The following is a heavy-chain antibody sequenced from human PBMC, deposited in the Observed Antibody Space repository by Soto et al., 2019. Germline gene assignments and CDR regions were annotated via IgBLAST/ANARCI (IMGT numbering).Heavy chain of an antibody. CDR3: ARDRYDSSGYDY. V-gene: IGHV4-59*01. D-gene: IGHD3-22*01. Sequence: PSETLSLTCTVSGGSISSYYWSWIRQPPGKGLEWIGYIYYSGSTNYNPSLKSRVTISVDTSKNQFSLKLSSVTAADTAVYYCARDRYDSSGYDYWGQGTLVTVSS. CDR2: IYYSGST. CDR1: GGSISSYY. J-gene: IGHJ4*02.